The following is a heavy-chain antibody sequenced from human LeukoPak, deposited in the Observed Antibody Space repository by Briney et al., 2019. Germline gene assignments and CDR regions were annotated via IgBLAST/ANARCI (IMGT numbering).Heavy chain of an antibody. V-gene: IGHV4-4*07. CDR1: GGSIRTYY. D-gene: IGHD5-18*01. CDR2: IYDSGST. Sequence: PSETLSLTCTVPGGSIRTYYWSWIRQPSGKGLESLGRIYDSGSTHSNPSLKSPVTMSLETSKNQFCPRQLAMTAAYTSANHWARSLGYSYGYADDGG. CDR3: ARSLGYSYGYADD. J-gene: IGHJ6*01.